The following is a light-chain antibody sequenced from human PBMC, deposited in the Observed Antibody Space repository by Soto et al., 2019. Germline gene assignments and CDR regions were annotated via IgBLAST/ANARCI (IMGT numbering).Light chain of an antibody. CDR1: QSVSRY. J-gene: IGKJ4*01. CDR3: QQRYIGLT. Sequence: EIVLTQSPVTLSLSPGERATLSCRASQSVSRYLAWYQQKPGQAPRLLDYDASNRATGIPARFSGSGSGTDFTLTISSLEPEDFAVYYCQQRYIGLTFGGGTKVEMK. CDR2: DAS. V-gene: IGKV3-11*01.